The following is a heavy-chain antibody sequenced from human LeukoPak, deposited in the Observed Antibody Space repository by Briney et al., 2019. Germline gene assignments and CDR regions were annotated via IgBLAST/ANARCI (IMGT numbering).Heavy chain of an antibody. D-gene: IGHD2-2*01. CDR3: ATLGVPAAPYYFDY. CDR2: IKQDGSEK. CDR1: GLTFSSCW. V-gene: IGHV3-7*03. J-gene: IGHJ4*02. Sequence: GGSLRLSCAASGLTFSSCWMSWVRQAPGKGLEWVANIKQDGSEKYYVDSVKGRFTISRDNAKNSLYLQMNSLRAEDTAVYYCATLGVPAAPYYFDYWGQGTLVTVSS.